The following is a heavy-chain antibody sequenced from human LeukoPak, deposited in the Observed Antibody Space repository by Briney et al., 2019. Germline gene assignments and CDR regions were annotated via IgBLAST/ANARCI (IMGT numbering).Heavy chain of an antibody. CDR2: VSGSGGST. Sequence: GGSLRLSCAASGFTFSSYAMGWVRQAPGKGLEWVSDVSGSGGSTNYADSVRGRLTISRDNSKNTLYLQMNSLRVEDTAIYYCAKGQELDDGVVDSWGQGTLVTVSS. J-gene: IGHJ4*02. D-gene: IGHD1-1*01. CDR3: AKGQELDDGVVDS. CDR1: GFTFSSYA. V-gene: IGHV3-23*01.